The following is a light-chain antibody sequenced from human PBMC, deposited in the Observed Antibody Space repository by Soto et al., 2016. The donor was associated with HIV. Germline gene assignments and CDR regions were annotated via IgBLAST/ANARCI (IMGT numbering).Light chain of an antibody. J-gene: IGKJ2*01. V-gene: IGKV1-5*03. CDR1: QSISGW. Sequence: DIQMTQSPSTLSASVGDRVTITCRASQSISGWLAWYQQKPGKAPKPLIYKTSSLESGVSSRFSGSGSGTEFTLTISSLLPDDFATYYCQHGDTFGQGTKVGDQT. CDR3: QHGDT. CDR2: KTS.